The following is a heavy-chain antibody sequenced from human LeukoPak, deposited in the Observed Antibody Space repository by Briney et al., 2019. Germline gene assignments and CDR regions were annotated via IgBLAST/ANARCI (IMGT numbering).Heavy chain of an antibody. Sequence: PGGSLRLSCAAFGLTFSSYAMSWVRQARGKGLEWVSAVSGSAGTTYYADSVKGRFTISRDNSKNTLYLQMNSLRAEDTALYYCARTPLVRYFDSWGQGTLVTVSS. CDR2: VSGSAGTT. CDR3: ARTPLVRYFDS. V-gene: IGHV3-23*01. D-gene: IGHD2-2*01. CDR1: GLTFSSYA. J-gene: IGHJ4*02.